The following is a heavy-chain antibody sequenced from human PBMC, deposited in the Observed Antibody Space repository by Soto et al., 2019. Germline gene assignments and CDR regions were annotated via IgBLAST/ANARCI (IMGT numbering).Heavy chain of an antibody. CDR3: ARCKSSPYFDY. D-gene: IGHD2-8*01. Sequence: QVQLQESGPGLVKPSQTPSLTCTVSGGSISSGDYYWSWIRQPPGKGLECIGYIYYSGSTYYNPSLKIPATISVDTSKNHFSLKLSSVTAADTAVYYLARCKSSPYFDYWGQGTLVTVSS. CDR1: GGSISSGDYY. CDR2: IYYSGST. V-gene: IGHV4-30-4*01. J-gene: IGHJ4*02.